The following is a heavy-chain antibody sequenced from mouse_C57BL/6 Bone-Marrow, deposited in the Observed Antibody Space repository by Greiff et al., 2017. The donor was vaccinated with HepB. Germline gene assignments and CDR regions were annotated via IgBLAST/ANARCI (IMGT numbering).Heavy chain of an antibody. CDR1: GFTFSSYA. D-gene: IGHD2-3*01. Sequence: EVQLVESGGDLVKPGGSLKLSCAASGFTFSSYAMSWVRQTPEKRLEWVATISDGGSYTYYPDNVKGRFTISRDNAKNNLYLQMSHLKSEDTAMYYCAREGMGYFDYWGQGTTLTVSS. J-gene: IGHJ2*01. V-gene: IGHV5-4*01. CDR3: AREGMGYFDY. CDR2: ISDGGSYT.